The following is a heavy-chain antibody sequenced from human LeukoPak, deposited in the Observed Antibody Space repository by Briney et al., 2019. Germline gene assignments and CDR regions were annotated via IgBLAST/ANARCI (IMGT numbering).Heavy chain of an antibody. J-gene: IGHJ4*02. D-gene: IGHD3-22*01. CDR3: ARESGYYLSYFDY. V-gene: IGHV1-8*03. CDR1: EYTFIGYY. CDR2: MNPNSGNT. Sequence: ASVKVSCKASEYTFIGYYMHWVRQAPGQGLEWMGWMNPNSGNTGYAQKFQGRVTITRNTSISTAYMELSRLRSDDTAVYYCARESGYYLSYFDYWGQGTLVTVSS.